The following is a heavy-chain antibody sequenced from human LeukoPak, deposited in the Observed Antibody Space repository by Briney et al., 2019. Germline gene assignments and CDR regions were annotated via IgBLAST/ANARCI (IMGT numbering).Heavy chain of an antibody. CDR1: GYTFTSYG. CDR2: INPNSGGT. V-gene: IGHV1-2*02. CDR3: ARVYGGGAMVRGVMSY. J-gene: IGHJ4*02. Sequence: ASVKVSCKASGYTFTSYGISWVRQAPGQGLEWMGWINPNSGGTNYAQKFQGRVTMTRDTSISTAYMELSRLRSDDTAVYYCARVYGGGAMVRGVMSYWGQGTLVTVSS. D-gene: IGHD3-10*01.